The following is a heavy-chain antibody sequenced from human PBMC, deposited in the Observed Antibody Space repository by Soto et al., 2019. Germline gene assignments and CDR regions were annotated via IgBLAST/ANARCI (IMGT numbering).Heavy chain of an antibody. J-gene: IGHJ6*02. CDR1: GYTFTSYY. D-gene: IGHD3-10*01. CDR2: INPSGGST. CDR3: ARDYYGNFYYYYGMDV. V-gene: IGHV1-46*01. Sequence: ASVKRSCKASGYTFTSYYMHWVRQAPGQGLEWMGIINPSGGSTSYAQKFQGRVTMTRDTSTSTVYMELSSLRSEDTAVYYCARDYYGNFYYYYGMDVWGQGTTVTVSS.